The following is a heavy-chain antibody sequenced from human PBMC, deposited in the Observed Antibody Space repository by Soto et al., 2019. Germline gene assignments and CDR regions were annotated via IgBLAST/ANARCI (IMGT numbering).Heavy chain of an antibody. D-gene: IGHD3-16*02. CDR2: ISYDGSNK. CDR1: GFTFSSYG. V-gene: IGHV3-30*18. Sequence: QVQLVESGGGVVQPGRSLRLSCAASGFTFSSYGMHWVRQAPGKGLEWVAVISYDGSNKYYADSVKGRFTISRDNSKNTLYLQMNSLRAEDTAVYYCAKEMNDYIWGSYRYSYYFDYWGQGTLVTVSS. J-gene: IGHJ4*02. CDR3: AKEMNDYIWGSYRYSYYFDY.